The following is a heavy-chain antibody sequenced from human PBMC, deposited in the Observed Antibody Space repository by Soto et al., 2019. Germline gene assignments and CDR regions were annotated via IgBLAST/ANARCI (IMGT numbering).Heavy chain of an antibody. J-gene: IGHJ6*02. CDR2: IIPIFGKT. CDR3: ARGTRDGYNRAHYYYYYAMDV. Sequence: GASVKVSCKASGYTFSSYGINCVRQAPGQVLEWMGGIIPIFGKTNYAQKFQGRVTITADEFTSTAYMELSSLRSEDTAMYYCARGTRDGYNRAHYYYYYAMDVWGQGTTVTVSS. V-gene: IGHV1-69*13. D-gene: IGHD5-12*01. CDR1: GYTFSSYG.